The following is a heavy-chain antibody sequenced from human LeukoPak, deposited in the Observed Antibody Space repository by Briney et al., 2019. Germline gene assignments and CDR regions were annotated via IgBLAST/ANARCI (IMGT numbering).Heavy chain of an antibody. D-gene: IGHD2-15*01. V-gene: IGHV3-74*01. CDR1: GFTFSSYW. CDR2: ISSDASIT. J-gene: IGHJ4*02. CDR3: ATSARTYIGSSLDY. Sequence: GGSLRLSCAASGFTFSSYWMHWVRQDPGKGLVWVSRISSDASITSYADPVKGRFTISRDNAKNTLYLQMNSLRAEDTALYYCATSARTYIGSSLDYWGQGTLVTVSS.